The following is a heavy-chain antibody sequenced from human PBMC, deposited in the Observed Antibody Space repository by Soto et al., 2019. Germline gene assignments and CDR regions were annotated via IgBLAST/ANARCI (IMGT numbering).Heavy chain of an antibody. CDR3: ARVAY. J-gene: IGHJ4*02. V-gene: IGHV3-21*03. CDR1: GFTFSRVS. CDR2: ISSASTAT. Sequence: GGSLRLSCAASGFTFSRVSMNWLRQVPGKGLEWVASISSASTATWYADSVKGRFIISRDKAQNSLSLQMNTLRPEDSAIYYRARVAYWGPGTQVTVSS.